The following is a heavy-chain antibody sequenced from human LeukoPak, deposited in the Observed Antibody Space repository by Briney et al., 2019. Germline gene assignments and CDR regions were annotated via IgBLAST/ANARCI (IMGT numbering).Heavy chain of an antibody. J-gene: IGHJ4*02. D-gene: IGHD1-20*01. CDR3: AKDRSRNWNEPTVFDY. CDR2: ISGSGGST. V-gene: IGHV3-23*01. CDR1: GFTFSSYA. Sequence: GGSLRLSCAASGFTFSSYAMSWVRHAPGKGLGWVSAISGSGGSTYYADSVKGRFTIYRENSKNTLYLQMNSLRAEDTAVYYCAKDRSRNWNEPTVFDYWGQGTLVTVSS.